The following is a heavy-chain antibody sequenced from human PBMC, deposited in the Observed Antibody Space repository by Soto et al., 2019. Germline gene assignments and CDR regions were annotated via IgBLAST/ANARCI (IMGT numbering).Heavy chain of an antibody. CDR2: LSDSGGST. CDR1: GLTFSSHA. J-gene: IGHJ3*02. Sequence: GGSLRLSCTASGLTFSSHAMTWVRQAPGKGLEWVSGLSDSGGSTYYADSVKGRFAMSRDTSENTLYLQMNSLGAEDTAAYYCAPHVSCSGGSCQYDAFAIRGQGTMVTVSS. D-gene: IGHD2-15*01. CDR3: APHVSCSGGSCQYDAFAI. V-gene: IGHV3-23*01.